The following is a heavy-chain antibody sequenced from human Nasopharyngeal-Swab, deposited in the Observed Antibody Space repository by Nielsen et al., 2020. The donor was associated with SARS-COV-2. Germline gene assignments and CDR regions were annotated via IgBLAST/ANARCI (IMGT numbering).Heavy chain of an antibody. CDR1: GGSISSYY. CDR2: IYYSGST. J-gene: IGHJ4*02. Sequence: SETLSLTCTVSGGSISSYYWSWIRQPPGKGLEWIGYIYYSGSTNYNPSLKSRVTISVDTSKNQFSLKLSSVTAADTAVYYCARRLRSYGAPDYWGQGTLVTVSS. D-gene: IGHD3-16*01. CDR3: ARRLRSYGAPDY. V-gene: IGHV4-59*08.